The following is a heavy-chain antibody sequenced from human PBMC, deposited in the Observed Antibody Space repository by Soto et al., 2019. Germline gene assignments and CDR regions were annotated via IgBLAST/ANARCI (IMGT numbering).Heavy chain of an antibody. D-gene: IGHD3-10*01. CDR1: GFTFSGHP. CDR3: VKDRGCESIQVLPCFEI. V-gene: IGHV3-64D*06. CDR2: ISKNGAIT. J-gene: IGHJ3*02. Sequence: GGSLRLSCSTSGFTFSGHPMHWVRQAPGQGLEHVAGISKNGAITFYADSVKGRFTISRDNSKNTLFLYMGSLRMEDTAVYYCVKDRGCESIQVLPCFEIWGHGTMVTVSS.